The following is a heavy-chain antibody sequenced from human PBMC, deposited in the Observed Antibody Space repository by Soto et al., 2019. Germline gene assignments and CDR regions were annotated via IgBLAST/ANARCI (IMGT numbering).Heavy chain of an antibody. CDR3: AKGGRQWLVTSDFNY. J-gene: IGHJ4*02. CDR2: VSHDGRNT. D-gene: IGHD6-19*01. CDR1: GFTFSDYA. Sequence: VQLVESGGGVVQPGRSLRLSCAASGFTFSDYAMHWVRQAPGKGLEWVAVVSHDGRNTHYADSVKGRFTISSDISKNTVSLEMTSLRAEDTAVYYCAKGGRQWLVTSDFNYWGQGALVTVSS. V-gene: IGHV3-30*18.